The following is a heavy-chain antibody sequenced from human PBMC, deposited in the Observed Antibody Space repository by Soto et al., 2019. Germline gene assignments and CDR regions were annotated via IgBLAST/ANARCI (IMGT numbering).Heavy chain of an antibody. J-gene: IGHJ4*02. Sequence: GGSLRLSCAASEFTFSTYWMTWVRQAPGRGLEWVANIEGDGSEKNYVDSVKGRFTVSRDNAKRSLYLQMNSLRVEDTAVYYCVNGLYTRRPHYFYSSQGTLVTVSS. V-gene: IGHV3-7*05. CDR3: VNGLYTRRPHYFY. D-gene: IGHD3-3*01. CDR1: EFTFSTYW. CDR2: IEGDGSEK.